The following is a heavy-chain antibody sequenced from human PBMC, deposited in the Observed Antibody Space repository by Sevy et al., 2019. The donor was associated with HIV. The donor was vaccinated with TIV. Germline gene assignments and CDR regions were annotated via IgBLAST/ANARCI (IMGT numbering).Heavy chain of an antibody. D-gene: IGHD3-22*01. V-gene: IGHV3-23*01. CDR3: ARKYDSSGYFVY. CDR2: ISGSGGSGDKT. J-gene: IGHJ4*02. CDR1: GFTFSSYA. Sequence: GGSLRLSCAASGFTFSSYAMNWVRQAPGKGLEWVSGISGSGGSGDKTNYADSVKGRFTISRDDSKNSLYLQLNSLRAEDTAIYYCARKYDSSGYFVYWGQGTLVTDSS.